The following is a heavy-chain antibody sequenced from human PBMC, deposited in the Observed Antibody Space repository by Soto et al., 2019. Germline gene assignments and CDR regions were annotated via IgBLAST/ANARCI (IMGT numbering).Heavy chain of an antibody. V-gene: IGHV1-8*01. J-gene: IGHJ5*02. CDR2: MNPNSGNT. CDR1: GYTFTSYD. CDR3: ARVLGYDFWGGYYTGPSWFDP. Sequence: ASVKVSCKASGYTFTSYDINWVRQATGQGLEWMGWMNPNSGNTGYAQKFQGRVTMTRNTSISTAYMELSSLRSEDTAVYYCARVLGYDFWGGYYTGPSWFDPWGQGTLVTVSS. D-gene: IGHD3-3*01.